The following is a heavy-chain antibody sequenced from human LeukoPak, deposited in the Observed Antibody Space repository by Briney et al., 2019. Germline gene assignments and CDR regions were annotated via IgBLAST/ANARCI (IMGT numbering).Heavy chain of an antibody. D-gene: IGHD2-2*01. V-gene: IGHV4-59*08. CDR2: IYYSGST. Sequence: PSETLSLTCTVSGDSISSYYWSWIRQPPGKGLEWIGYIYYSGSTNYNPSLKSRVTISIDTSKNQFSLNLICMTAADTAVYYCAGAGAMAGVYFDYWGQGTLVTVSS. CDR1: GDSISSYY. CDR3: AGAGAMAGVYFDY. J-gene: IGHJ4*02.